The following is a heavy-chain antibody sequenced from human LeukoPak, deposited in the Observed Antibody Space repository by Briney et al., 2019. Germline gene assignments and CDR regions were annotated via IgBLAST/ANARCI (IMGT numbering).Heavy chain of an antibody. CDR3: VRAIGSNTL. D-gene: IGHD4-23*01. CDR2: ISSNGGST. J-gene: IGHJ4*02. CDR1: GFTFSSYA. V-gene: IGHV3-64*04. Sequence: PGGSLRLSCAASGFTFSSYAMHWVRQAPGKGLEYVSAISSNGGSTYYADSVKGRFTISRDNSKNTLYLQMNSLRAEDTAVYFCVRAIGSNTLWGQGTLVTVSS.